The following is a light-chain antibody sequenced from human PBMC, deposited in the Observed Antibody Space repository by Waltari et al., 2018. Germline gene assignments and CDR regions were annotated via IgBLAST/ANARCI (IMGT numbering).Light chain of an antibody. V-gene: IGLV1-40*01. Sequence: NIGAGYDVHWYQQLPGTAPKLLIYGNTNLPSGVPDRFSGSKSGTSGSLAITGLQAEDEAYYYCQSYDSSLTGSWVFGGGTKLTVL. CDR1: NIGAGYD. J-gene: IGLJ3*02. CDR2: GNT. CDR3: QSYDSSLTGSWV.